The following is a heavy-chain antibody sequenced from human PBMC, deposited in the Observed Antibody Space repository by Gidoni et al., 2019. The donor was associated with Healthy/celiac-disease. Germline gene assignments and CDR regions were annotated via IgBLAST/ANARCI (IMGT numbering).Heavy chain of an antibody. D-gene: IGHD2-21*02. CDR3: AGCGGDCTGDHPRNYDYYYGMDV. V-gene: IGHV3-23*01. CDR2: ISGSGGST. Sequence: FTFSSYAMSWVRQAPGKGLEWVSAISGSGGSTYYADSVKGRFTISRDNSKNTLYLQMNSLRAEDTAVYYCAGCGGDCTGDHPRNYDYYYGMDVWGQGTTVTVSS. CDR1: FTFSSYA. J-gene: IGHJ6*02.